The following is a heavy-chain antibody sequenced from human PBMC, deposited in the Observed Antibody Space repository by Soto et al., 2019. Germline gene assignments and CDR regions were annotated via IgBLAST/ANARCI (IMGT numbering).Heavy chain of an antibody. D-gene: IGHD6-6*01. CDR2: IDPSDSYT. J-gene: IGHJ6*02. CDR1: GYSLTSYW. CDR3: ARHTYSSSSLGGYYYGMDV. V-gene: IGHV5-10-1*01. Sequence: GESLKISCKGSGYSLTSYWISWVRQMPGKGLEWMGRIDPSDSYTNYSPSFQGHVTISADKSISTAYLQWSSLKASDTAMYYCARHTYSSSSLGGYYYGMDVWGQGTTVTVSS.